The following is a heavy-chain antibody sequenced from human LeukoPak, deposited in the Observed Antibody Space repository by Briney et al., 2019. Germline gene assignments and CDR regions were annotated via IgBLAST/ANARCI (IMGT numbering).Heavy chain of an antibody. V-gene: IGHV4-34*01. J-gene: IGHJ6*02. Sequence: SETLSLTCAVYGGSFSGYYWSWIRQPPGKGLEWIGEINHSGSTNYNPSLKSRVTISVDTSKNQFSLKLSSVTAADTAVYYRARVRARNYYYYYGMDVWGQGTTVTVSS. CDR1: GGSFSGYY. D-gene: IGHD1-14*01. CDR3: ARVRARNYYYYYGMDV. CDR2: INHSGST.